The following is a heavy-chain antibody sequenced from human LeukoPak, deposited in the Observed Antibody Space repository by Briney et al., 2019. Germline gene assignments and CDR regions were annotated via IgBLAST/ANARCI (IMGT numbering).Heavy chain of an antibody. CDR3: ARDPSLRYSSGWPIDY. J-gene: IGHJ4*02. CDR2: ISAYNGNT. V-gene: IGHV1-18*01. CDR1: GYTFTSYG. Sequence: ASVKVSCKASGYTFTSYGISWVRQAPGQGLEWMGWISAYNGNTNYAQKLQGRVTITTDTSKSTDYMELRRLRSDDTAVYYCARDPSLRYSSGWPIDYWGQGTLVTVSS. D-gene: IGHD6-19*01.